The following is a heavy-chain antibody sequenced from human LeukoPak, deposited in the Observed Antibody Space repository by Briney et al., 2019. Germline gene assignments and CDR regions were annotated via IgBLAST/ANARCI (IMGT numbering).Heavy chain of an antibody. Sequence: GGSLRLSCAASGFTFSTYWMHWVRQAPGKGLVWVLRISSDGSITSYADSVKGRFTISRDNAKNTLYLQMNSLRAEDTAVYYCARHLNYYFDYWGQGTLVTVSS. CDR1: GFTFSTYW. J-gene: IGHJ4*02. V-gene: IGHV3-74*01. D-gene: IGHD3-10*01. CDR3: ARHLNYYFDY. CDR2: ISSDGSIT.